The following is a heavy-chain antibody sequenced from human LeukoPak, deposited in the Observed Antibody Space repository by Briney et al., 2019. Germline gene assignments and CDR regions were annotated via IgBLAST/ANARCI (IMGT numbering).Heavy chain of an antibody. CDR3: ARTYYDFWSGYLYYYTDV. Sequence: KAGESLKISCKGSGYRFTSYWIGWVRQMPGKGLEWMGIIYPVDSDTRYSPSFQGQVTISADKSISTAYLQWSSLKASDTAMYYCARTYYDFWSGYLYYYTDVWGKGTTVTVSS. D-gene: IGHD3-3*01. CDR2: IYPVDSDT. V-gene: IGHV5-51*01. J-gene: IGHJ6*03. CDR1: GYRFTSYW.